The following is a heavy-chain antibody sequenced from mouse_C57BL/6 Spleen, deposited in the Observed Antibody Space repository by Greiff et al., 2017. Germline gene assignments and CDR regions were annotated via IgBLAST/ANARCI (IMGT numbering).Heavy chain of an antibody. CDR2: ISSGSSTI. CDR3: ARAGYDGTMDY. CDR1: GFTFSDYG. Sequence: EVQLQQSGGGLVKPGGSLKLSCAASGFTFSDYGMHWVRQAPEKGLEWVAYISSGSSTIYYADTVKGRFTISRDNAKNTLFLQMTSLRSEDTAMYYCARAGYDGTMDYWGQGTSVTVSS. D-gene: IGHD2-2*01. J-gene: IGHJ4*01. V-gene: IGHV5-17*01.